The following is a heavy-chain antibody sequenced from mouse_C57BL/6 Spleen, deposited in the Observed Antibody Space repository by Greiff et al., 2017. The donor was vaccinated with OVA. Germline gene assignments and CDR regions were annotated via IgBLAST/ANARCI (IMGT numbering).Heavy chain of an antibody. D-gene: IGHD1-1*01. CDR2: IDPEDGDT. Sequence: EVKLEESGAELVRPGASVKLSCTASGFNIKDYYMHWVKQRPEQGLEWIGRIDPEDGDTEYAPKFQGKATMTADTSSNTAYLQLSSLTSEDTAVYYCTRPITTVVARDYYAMDYWGQGTSVTVSS. CDR3: TRPITTVVARDYYAMDY. J-gene: IGHJ4*01. CDR1: GFNIKDYY. V-gene: IGHV14-1*01.